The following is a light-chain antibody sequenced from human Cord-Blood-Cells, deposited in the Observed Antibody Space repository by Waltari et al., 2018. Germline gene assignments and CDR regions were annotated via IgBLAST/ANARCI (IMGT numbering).Light chain of an antibody. Sequence: EIVLTQSPATLSLSPGERATLSCRARQSASSYLAWYQQKPCQAPRLLIYDASNRATGIPARFSGSGSGTDFTLTISSLEPEDFAVYYCQQRSNWPPITFGQGTRLEIK. V-gene: IGKV3-11*01. CDR1: QSASSY. J-gene: IGKJ5*01. CDR3: QQRSNWPPIT. CDR2: DAS.